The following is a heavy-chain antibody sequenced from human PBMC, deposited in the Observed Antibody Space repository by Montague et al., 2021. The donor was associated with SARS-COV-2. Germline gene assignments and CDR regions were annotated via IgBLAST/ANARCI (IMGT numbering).Heavy chain of an antibody. CDR1: GGSFSGYF. Sequence: SETLSLTCAVYGGSFSGYFWSWIRQTPGRGLEWMGEINHGGTADYNPSLKSRVTLSVDTSKAQFSLILTSVTAADTAVYYCARERGRGVDYFDPWGQGTLVTVSS. CDR3: ARERGRGVDYFDP. J-gene: IGHJ5*02. CDR2: INHGGTA. V-gene: IGHV4-34*01. D-gene: IGHD4-11*01.